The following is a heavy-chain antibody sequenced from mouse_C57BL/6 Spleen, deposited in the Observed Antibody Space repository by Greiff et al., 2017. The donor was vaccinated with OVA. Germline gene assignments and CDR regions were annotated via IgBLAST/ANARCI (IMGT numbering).Heavy chain of an antibody. D-gene: IGHD2-1*01. CDR3: ARSGGLYGNYEGYFDG. V-gene: IGHV1-72*01. Sequence: QVQLQQPGAELVKPGASVTLSCKASGYTFTSYWMHWVKQRPGRGLEWIGRIDPNSGGTKYNEKLMSKATMTVEKPTSTAYMQLSSLTSEDSAVYYCARSGGLYGNYEGYFDGWGTGTTVTVSS. CDR1: GYTFTSYW. CDR2: IDPNSGGT. J-gene: IGHJ1*03.